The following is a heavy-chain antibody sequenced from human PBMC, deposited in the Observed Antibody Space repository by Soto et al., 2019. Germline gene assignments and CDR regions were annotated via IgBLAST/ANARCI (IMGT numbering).Heavy chain of an antibody. D-gene: IGHD3-9*01. Sequence: SETLSLTCTVSGVSISSYYWSWIRQPPGKGLEKIGYIYYSGRTNYIPFLKSRVIISVDTSKNQFSLKVSSVTAADTAVYYYALTGYYDVDYWGQGTRVTVS. J-gene: IGHJ4*02. CDR3: ALTGYYDVDY. V-gene: IGHV4-59*08. CDR1: GVSISSYY. CDR2: IYYSGRT.